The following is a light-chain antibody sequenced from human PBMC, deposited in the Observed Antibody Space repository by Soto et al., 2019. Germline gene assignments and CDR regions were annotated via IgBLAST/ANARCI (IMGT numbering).Light chain of an antibody. V-gene: IGKV3-20*01. CDR2: GAS. CDR1: QSVSSSY. J-gene: IGKJ2*01. Sequence: EIVLTQSPCTLSLSPGERATLSCRASQSVSSSYLAWYQQKPVQAPRLLIYGASSRATGIPDRFSGSGSGTDFTLTISRLEPEDFAVYYCQQYGSSPLYTFGQGTKLEIK. CDR3: QQYGSSPLYT.